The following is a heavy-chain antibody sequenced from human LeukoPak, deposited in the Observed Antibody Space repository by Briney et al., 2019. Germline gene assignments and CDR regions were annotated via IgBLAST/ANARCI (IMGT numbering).Heavy chain of an antibody. J-gene: IGHJ4*02. V-gene: IGHV4-59*01. Sequence: PSETLSLTCTVSGGSISSYYWSWIRQPPGKGLEWIGHIYYSVSTNYNPSLKSRVTISLDTSKNQFSLKLSSVTAADTAVYYCARESRGSYYSGYYFDYWGQGTLVTVSS. CDR1: GGSISSYY. CDR3: ARESRGSYYSGYYFDY. CDR2: IYYSVST. D-gene: IGHD1-26*01.